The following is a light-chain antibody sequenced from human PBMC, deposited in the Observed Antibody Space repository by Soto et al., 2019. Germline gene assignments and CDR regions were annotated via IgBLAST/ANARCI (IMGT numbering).Light chain of an antibody. V-gene: IGKV3-20*01. J-gene: IGKJ1*01. Sequence: GMSKSPCPLTRSPCDRASLACMASQIETSDYLAWYHQAPGQAPKLLIYATFNRASGISDRFSGSGSGTDFTLSISKLEPEDFGVYFCQQYGFSPRTFGQGT. CDR3: QQYGFSPRT. CDR2: ATF. CDR1: QIETSDY.